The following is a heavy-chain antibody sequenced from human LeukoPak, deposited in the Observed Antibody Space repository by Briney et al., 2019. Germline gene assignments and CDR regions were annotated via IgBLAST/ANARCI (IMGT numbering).Heavy chain of an antibody. CDR2: MYYSSGNT. CDR3: ARGRGEGRGIAMVRGVRAPSYNWFDP. CDR1: GGSISSSSYY. D-gene: IGHD3-10*01. V-gene: IGHV4-39*07. Sequence: SETLSLTCTVSGGSISSSSYYWGWIRQPPGKGLEWIGSMYYSSGNTYYNPSLKSRVTISVDTSKNQFSLKLSSVTAADTAVYYCARGRGEGRGIAMVRGVRAPSYNWFDPWGHGTQVTVSS. J-gene: IGHJ5*02.